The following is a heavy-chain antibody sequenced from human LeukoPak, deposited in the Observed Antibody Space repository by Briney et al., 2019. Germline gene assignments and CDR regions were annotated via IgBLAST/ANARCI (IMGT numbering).Heavy chain of an antibody. CDR3: AKGLNPQWLYDAFDV. Sequence: GRSLRLSCAASGFTFRRFGMYWVRQAPGRGLAWVALISYDGTDKYYADPVRGRFTISRDFSKDTLYLQMNSLRPEDTGVYYCAKGLNPQWLYDAFDVCGQGTMVTVSS. CDR2: ISYDGTDK. CDR1: GFTFRRFG. J-gene: IGHJ3*01. V-gene: IGHV3-30*18. D-gene: IGHD6-19*01.